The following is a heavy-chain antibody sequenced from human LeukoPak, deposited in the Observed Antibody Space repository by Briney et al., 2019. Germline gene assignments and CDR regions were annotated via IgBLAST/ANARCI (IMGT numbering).Heavy chain of an antibody. Sequence: ASVKVSCKASGYTFTGYYMHWVRQAPGQGLEWMGWLNPNSGGTNYAQKFQGRVTMTRDTSISTAYMELSRLRSDDTAVYYCARTDYSAYYYYYYYMDVWGKGTTVTVSS. V-gene: IGHV1-2*02. J-gene: IGHJ6*03. D-gene: IGHD4-11*01. CDR1: GYTFTGYY. CDR3: ARTDYSAYYYYYYYMDV. CDR2: LNPNSGGT.